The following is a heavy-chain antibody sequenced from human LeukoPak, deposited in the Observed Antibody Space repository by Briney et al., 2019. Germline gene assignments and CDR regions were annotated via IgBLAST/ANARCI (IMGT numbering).Heavy chain of an antibody. J-gene: IGHJ1*01. CDR1: GFTFRSYA. CDR2: ISGGSGST. V-gene: IGHV3-23*01. D-gene: IGHD1-1*01. CDR3: AKGRENWSDGVEH. Sequence: GSLRLSCAASGFTFRSYAMNWVRQAPGKGLEWFSSISGGSGSTNYADSVKGRFTISRDNSKNTLYLEMDNVAAEDTALYYCAKGRENWSDGVEHWGRGTLVTVSS.